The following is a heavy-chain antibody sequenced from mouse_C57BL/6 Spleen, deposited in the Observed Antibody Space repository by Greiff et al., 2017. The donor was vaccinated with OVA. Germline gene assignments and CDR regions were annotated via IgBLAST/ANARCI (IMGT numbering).Heavy chain of an antibody. CDR3: ARFDGYYDAMDC. D-gene: IGHD2-3*01. Sequence: QVQLQQSGAELARPGASVKLSCKASGYTFTSSGISWVKQRTGQGLEWIGEIYPRSGNTYYNEKFQGKATLTADKSSSTAYMELRSLTSEDSAVYFCARFDGYYDAMDCWGQGTSVTVSS. J-gene: IGHJ4*01. CDR1: GYTFTSSG. V-gene: IGHV1-81*01. CDR2: IYPRSGNT.